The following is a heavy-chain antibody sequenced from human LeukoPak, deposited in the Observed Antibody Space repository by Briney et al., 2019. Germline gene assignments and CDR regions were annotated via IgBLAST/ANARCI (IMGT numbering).Heavy chain of an antibody. V-gene: IGHV3-23*01. CDR3: ASTRRGGDLYYDPLDY. J-gene: IGHJ4*02. D-gene: IGHD3-16*01. Sequence: PGGSLRLSCAASGFTFSSYAMSWVRQAPGKGLEWVSAISGSGGSTYYADSVKGRFTISRDNAKNSLYLQMNSLRDEDTAVYYCASTRRGGDLYYDPLDYWGQGTLVTVSS. CDR1: GFTFSSYA. CDR2: ISGSGGST.